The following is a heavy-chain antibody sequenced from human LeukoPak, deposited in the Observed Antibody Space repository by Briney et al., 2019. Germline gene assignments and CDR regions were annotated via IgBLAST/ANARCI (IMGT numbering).Heavy chain of an antibody. J-gene: IGHJ4*02. CDR3: ASRGLHRYYFDY. D-gene: IGHD3-10*01. CDR2: ISAYNGNT. Sequence: ASVKISCKASGYTFTSYGISWVRQAPGQGLEWMGWISAYNGNTNYAQKLQGRVTMTTDTSTSTAYMELRSLRSDDTAVYYCASRGLHRYYFDYWGQGTLVTVSS. CDR1: GYTFTSYG. V-gene: IGHV1-18*01.